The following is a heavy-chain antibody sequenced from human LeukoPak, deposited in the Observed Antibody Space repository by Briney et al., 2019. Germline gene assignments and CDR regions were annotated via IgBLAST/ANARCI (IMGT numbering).Heavy chain of an antibody. CDR1: GFTFSSFA. CDR3: ATPPGYSYGWDY. Sequence: GGSLSLYCAACGFTFSSFAMRWVRQAQGKGLVWVLAISGSGGSTYYADSVKVRFTIYRDNPKNTMYLKKYSLIREAAVLYDCATPPGYSYGWDYWGQGTLVTVSS. J-gene: IGHJ4*02. D-gene: IGHD5-18*01. V-gene: IGHV3-23*01. CDR2: ISGSGGST.